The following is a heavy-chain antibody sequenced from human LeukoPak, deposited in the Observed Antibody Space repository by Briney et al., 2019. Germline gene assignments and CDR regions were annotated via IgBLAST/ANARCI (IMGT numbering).Heavy chain of an antibody. V-gene: IGHV4-59*01. CDR3: ARDLGAWGGYFDY. D-gene: IGHD7-27*01. CDR1: GDSISYYY. CDR2: MYNGGRT. J-gene: IGHJ4*02. Sequence: PSETLSFTCTVSGDSISYYYWSWIRQPPGKGLEWIGYMYNGGRTNYNPSLKSRVTISGDTSKNQFSLKLSSVTAADTDVYYCARDLGAWGGYFDYWGQGTLVTVSS.